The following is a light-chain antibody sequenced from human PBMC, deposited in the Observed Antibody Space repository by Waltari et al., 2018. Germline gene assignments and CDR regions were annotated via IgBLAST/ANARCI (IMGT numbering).Light chain of an antibody. V-gene: IGKV1-5*03. CDR2: KAS. CDR3: QRYNGFPLS. Sequence: DIQMTQSPSTLSASVGDRVTITCRASQSIGNWLAWYQQKPGKAHNLLIYKASVLESGVPSRFSGSGSGTEFTLTISNLQPDDFATFYCQRYNGFPLSFGGGTRLDIK. CDR1: QSIGNW. J-gene: IGKJ4*01.